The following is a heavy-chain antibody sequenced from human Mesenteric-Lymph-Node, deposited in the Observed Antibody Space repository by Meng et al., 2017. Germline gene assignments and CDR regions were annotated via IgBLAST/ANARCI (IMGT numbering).Heavy chain of an antibody. CDR3: ARGCTRPDY. J-gene: IGHJ4*02. Sequence: VESGGGLVNPGGSLRVYCAASGFDFSDYQMSWIRHVSGKGLEWVACIGTSGSPIYYAGSVGGRFTFSRDNAEKSLYLQMNSLRVEDTAVYYCARGCTRPDYWGQGTLVTVSS. V-gene: IGHV3-11*01. D-gene: IGHD2-2*01. CDR2: IGTSGSPI. CDR1: GFDFSDYQ.